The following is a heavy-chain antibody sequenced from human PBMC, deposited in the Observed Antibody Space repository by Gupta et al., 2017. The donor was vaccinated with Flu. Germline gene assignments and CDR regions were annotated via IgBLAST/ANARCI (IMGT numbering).Heavy chain of an antibody. Sequence: QVPLVASGGCVVQPGTSLSLSCAASGFPFSSYSMHWVRQAPGKGLEWVAVIWYDGRDKYYGDSMKGRLTISRDNSRNTVYLQMNSLRAEDTAIYYYARDASPRKDYYFDFWGQGTLVTVSS. J-gene: IGHJ4*02. CDR1: GFPFSSYS. V-gene: IGHV3-33*01. CDR3: ARDASPRKDYYFDF. CDR2: IWYDGRDK. D-gene: IGHD1-14*01.